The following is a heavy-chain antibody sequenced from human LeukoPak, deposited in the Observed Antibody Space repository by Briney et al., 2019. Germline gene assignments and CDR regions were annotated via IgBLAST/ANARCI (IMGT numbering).Heavy chain of an antibody. J-gene: IGHJ4*02. Sequence: GGSLRLSCAASGFTFSSYGMHWVRQAPGKGLEWVAVISYDGRNQYYADSVKGRFTISRDNSKNTLYLQMNSLRAEDTAVYHCAKDRGLLRLIDYWGQGTLVTVSS. CDR2: ISYDGRNQ. CDR3: AKDRGLLRLIDY. V-gene: IGHV3-30*18. D-gene: IGHD6-19*01. CDR1: GFTFSSYG.